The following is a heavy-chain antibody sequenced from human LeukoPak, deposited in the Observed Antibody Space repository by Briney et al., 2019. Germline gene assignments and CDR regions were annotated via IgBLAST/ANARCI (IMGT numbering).Heavy chain of an antibody. V-gene: IGHV3-20*03. J-gene: IGHJ4*02. Sequence: GYADSVKGRFTISRDNAMSSLYLQMNSLRAEDTASYYCARDYGSGSYYNGIDYWGQGTLVSVSS. D-gene: IGHD3-10*01. CDR3: ARDYGSGSYYNGIDY.